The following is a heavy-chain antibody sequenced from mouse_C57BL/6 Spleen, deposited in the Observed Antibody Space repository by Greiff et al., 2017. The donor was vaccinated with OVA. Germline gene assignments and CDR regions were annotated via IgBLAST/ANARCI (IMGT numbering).Heavy chain of an antibody. CDR1: GFTFSDYG. Sequence: DVQLVESGGGLVKPGGSLKLSCAASGFTFSDYGMHWVRQAPEKGLEWVAYISSGSSTIYYADTVKGRFTISRDNAKNTLFLQMTSLRSEDTAMYYCARGDDYSWFAYWGQGTLVTVSA. CDR2: ISSGSSTI. J-gene: IGHJ3*01. CDR3: ARGDDYSWFAY. V-gene: IGHV5-17*01. D-gene: IGHD2-4*01.